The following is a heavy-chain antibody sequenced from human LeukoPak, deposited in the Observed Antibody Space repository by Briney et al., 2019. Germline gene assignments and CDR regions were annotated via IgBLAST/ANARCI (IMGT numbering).Heavy chain of an antibody. CDR2: SYYSGST. V-gene: IGHV4-39*01. J-gene: IGHJ4*02. CDR3: ARQAVRSSGYIDY. D-gene: IGHD3-22*01. Sequence: NPSEPLSLTCTVSGGSISSSSYYWGRIRQPPGKGLEWIGSSYYSGSTYYNPALKSRVTISVDTSKNQFSLKLSSVTAADTAVYYCARQAVRSSGYIDYWGQGTLVTVSS. CDR1: GGSISSSSYY.